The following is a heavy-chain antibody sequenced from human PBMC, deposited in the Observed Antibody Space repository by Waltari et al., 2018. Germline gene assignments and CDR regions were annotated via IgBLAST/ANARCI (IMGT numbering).Heavy chain of an antibody. CDR3: ARPGNYDCWSKAGHYYYYGMDV. CDR2: IYPGDSDT. V-gene: IGHV5-51*01. D-gene: IGHD3-3*01. J-gene: IGHJ6*02. CDR1: GYSFTSYW. Sequence: EVQLVQSGAEVKKPGESLKISCKGSGYSFTSYWIGWVRQMPGKGLEWMGIIYPGDSDTRYSPSFQGQGTISADKSISTAYLQWSSLKASDTAMYYCARPGNYDCWSKAGHYYYYGMDVWGQGTTVTVSS.